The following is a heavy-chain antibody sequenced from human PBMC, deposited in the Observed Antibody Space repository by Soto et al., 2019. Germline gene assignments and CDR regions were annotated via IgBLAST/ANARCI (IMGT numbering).Heavy chain of an antibody. V-gene: IGHV1-69*13. Sequence: SVKVSCKASGGTFSRYAISWVRQAPGQGLEWMGGIIPIFGTADYAQKFQGRVTITADESTSTAYMELSSLRSEDTAVYYCARDTRRYYDILTGSDLPYYYYGMDVWGQGTTVTVSS. D-gene: IGHD3-9*01. CDR3: ARDTRRYYDILTGSDLPYYYYGMDV. CDR1: GGTFSRYA. J-gene: IGHJ6*02. CDR2: IIPIFGTA.